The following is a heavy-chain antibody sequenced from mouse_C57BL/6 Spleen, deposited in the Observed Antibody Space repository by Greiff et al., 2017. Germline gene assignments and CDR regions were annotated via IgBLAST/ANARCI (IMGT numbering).Heavy chain of an antibody. V-gene: IGHV1-74*01. CDR1: GYTFTSYW. D-gene: IGHD2-3*01. CDR2: IHPSDSDT. CDR3: AMGGYDPFAGRFAY. Sequence: VQLQQPGAELVKPGASVKVSCKASGYTFTSYWMHWVKQRPGQGLEWIGRIHPSDSDTNYNQKFKGKATLTVDKSSSTAYMQLSSLTSEDSAVYYCAMGGYDPFAGRFAYWGQGTLVTVSA. J-gene: IGHJ3*01.